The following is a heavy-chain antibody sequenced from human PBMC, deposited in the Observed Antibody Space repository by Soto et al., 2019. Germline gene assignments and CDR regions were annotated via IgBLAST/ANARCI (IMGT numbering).Heavy chain of an antibody. D-gene: IGHD1-7*01. CDR1: ALSFSTGW. V-gene: IGHV3-74*01. Sequence: TGGSLRLSCAASALSFSTGWMHWVRQAPREGLVCVSRINPDGRTINYADSAKGRFTIPRDNAKNTLYPQMNILRVEDTAVYSFATGGNYRCDSCGLGTPVTVSS. J-gene: IGHJ1*01. CDR2: INPDGRTI. CDR3: ATGGNYRCDS.